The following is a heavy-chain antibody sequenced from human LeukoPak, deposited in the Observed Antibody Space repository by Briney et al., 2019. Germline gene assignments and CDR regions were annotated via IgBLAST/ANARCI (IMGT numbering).Heavy chain of an antibody. CDR2: ITGDDST. CDR3: AKGHYDFRDY. CDR1: GFTFGDYA. J-gene: IGHJ4*02. D-gene: IGHD3-3*01. Sequence: GGSLRLSCTASGFTFGDYAMSWVRQAPGKGLEWVSSITGDDSTYYADSVKGRFTISRDTSSNTLYLQMNSLRAEDTALYYCAKGHYDFRDYWGQGTLVTVSS. V-gene: IGHV3-23*01.